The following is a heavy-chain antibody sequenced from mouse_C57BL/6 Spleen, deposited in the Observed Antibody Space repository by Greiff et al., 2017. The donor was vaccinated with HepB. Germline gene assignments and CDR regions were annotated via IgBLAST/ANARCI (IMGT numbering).Heavy chain of an antibody. J-gene: IGHJ3*01. CDR3: ARYYYGSFAY. CDR1: GFTFTDYY. Sequence: EVKVVESGGGLVQPGGSLSLSCAASGFTFTDYYMSWVRQPPGKALEWLGFIRNKANGYTTEYSASVTGRFTISRDNSQSILYLQMNALMAEDSATYYCARYYYGSFAYWGQGTLVTVSA. D-gene: IGHD1-1*01. V-gene: IGHV7-3*01. CDR2: IRNKANGYTT.